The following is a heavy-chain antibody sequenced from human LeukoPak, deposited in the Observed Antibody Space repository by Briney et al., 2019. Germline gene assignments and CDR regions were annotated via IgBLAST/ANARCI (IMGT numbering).Heavy chain of an antibody. CDR2: INTDGSTT. Sequence: PGGSLRLSCAASGFTLSTYRMHWVRQAPGKGLVWLSRINTDGSTTTYADSVKGRFTISRDNAKNTLYLQVDSLRAEDTAMYYCARGGVGSPTVDYWGQGTLVTLSS. V-gene: IGHV3-74*01. CDR3: ARGGVGSPTVDY. D-gene: IGHD1-26*01. CDR1: GFTLSTYR. J-gene: IGHJ4*02.